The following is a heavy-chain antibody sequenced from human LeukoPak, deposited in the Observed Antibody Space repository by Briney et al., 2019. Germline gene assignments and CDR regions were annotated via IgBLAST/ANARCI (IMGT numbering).Heavy chain of an antibody. D-gene: IGHD6-19*01. Sequence: ASVKVSCKASGYTFTSYGISWVRQAPGQGLEWMGGISAYNGNTNYAQKLQGRVTMTTDTSTSTAYMELRSLRSDDTAVYYCARDNPGQWLVPYYYYYGMDVWGQGTTVTVSS. CDR2: ISAYNGNT. V-gene: IGHV1-18*01. J-gene: IGHJ6*02. CDR3: ARDNPGQWLVPYYYYYGMDV. CDR1: GYTFTSYG.